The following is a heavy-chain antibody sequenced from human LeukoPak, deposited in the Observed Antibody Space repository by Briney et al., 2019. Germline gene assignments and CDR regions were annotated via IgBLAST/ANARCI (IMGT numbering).Heavy chain of an antibody. CDR1: GGSFSGYY. Sequence: PSETLSLTCAVYGGSFSGYYWSWIRQPPGKGLEWIGEINHSGSTNYNPSVKSRVTISVDTSKNQFSLKLSSVTAADTAVYYCARSTDEGYSSGWYAGGWGYWGQGTLVTVSS. D-gene: IGHD6-19*01. CDR2: INHSGST. J-gene: IGHJ4*02. CDR3: ARSTDEGYSSGWYAGGWGY. V-gene: IGHV4-34*01.